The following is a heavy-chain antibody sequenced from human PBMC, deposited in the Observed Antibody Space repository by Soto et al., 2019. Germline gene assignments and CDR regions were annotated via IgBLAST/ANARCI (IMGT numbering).Heavy chain of an antibody. CDR1: GYTFTSYG. CDR3: ARDRLGATGYY. V-gene: IGHV1-18*01. Sequence: ASLKVSCKASGYTFTSYGISWVRQAPGQGLEWMGWISAYNTNTNYAQKLQGRVTMTTDTSTSTSYMELRSLRSDDTAVYFCARDRLGATGYYWGQGTLGIVSS. J-gene: IGHJ4*02. CDR2: ISAYNTNT. D-gene: IGHD1-26*01.